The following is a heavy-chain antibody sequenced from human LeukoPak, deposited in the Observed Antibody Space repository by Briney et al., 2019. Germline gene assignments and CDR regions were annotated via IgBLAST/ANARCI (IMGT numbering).Heavy chain of an antibody. CDR3: ARTLIWGSYRPFDY. J-gene: IGHJ4*02. CDR1: GYTFTGYY. Sequence: ASVKVSCKASGYTFTGYYIHWVRQAPGQGLEWMGWINPNSGGTNYAQKFQGRVTMTRDTSISTAYMELSRLRSDDTAVYYCARTLIWGSYRPFDYWGQGTLVTVSS. D-gene: IGHD3-16*02. V-gene: IGHV1-2*02. CDR2: INPNSGGT.